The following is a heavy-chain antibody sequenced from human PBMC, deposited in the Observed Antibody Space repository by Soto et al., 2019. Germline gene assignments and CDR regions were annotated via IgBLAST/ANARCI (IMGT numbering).Heavy chain of an antibody. D-gene: IGHD3-16*01. CDR1: GFTFSSYS. CDR3: VGGRGRPLVY. CDR2: IKQDGSEK. V-gene: IGHV3-7*01. Sequence: GGSLRLSCAASGFTFSSYSMNWVRQAPGKGLEWVANIKQDGSEKYYVDSVKGRFTISRDNAKNSVYLQLNSLRAEDTAVYYCVGGRGRPLVYLGQGNLVTVSS. J-gene: IGHJ4*02.